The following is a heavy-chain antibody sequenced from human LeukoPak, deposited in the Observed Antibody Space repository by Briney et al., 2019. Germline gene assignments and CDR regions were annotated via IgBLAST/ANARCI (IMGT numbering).Heavy chain of an antibody. CDR3: ARGIQLWLGFDY. V-gene: IGHV1-69*01. Sequence: SVKVSCKSSGGTFSGYAIIWVRQAPGQGLEGMGGIIPIFGTANYAQKFQGRVTITADESTSTAYMELSSLRSEDTAVYYCARGIQLWLGFDYWGQGTLVTVSS. D-gene: IGHD5-18*01. J-gene: IGHJ4*02. CDR2: IIPIFGTA. CDR1: GGTFSGYA.